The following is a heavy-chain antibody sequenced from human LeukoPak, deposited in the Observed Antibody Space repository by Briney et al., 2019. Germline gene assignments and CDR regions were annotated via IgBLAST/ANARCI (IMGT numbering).Heavy chain of an antibody. CDR1: GYTFTSYG. CDR3: ARERLAAAGTNWFDP. V-gene: IGHV1-2*02. Sequence: ASVKVSCKASGYTFTSYGISWVRQAPGQGREWMGWINPNSGGTNYAQKFQGRVTMTRDTSISTAYMELSRLRSDDTAVYYCARERLAAAGTNWFDPWGQGTLVTVSS. J-gene: IGHJ5*02. CDR2: INPNSGGT. D-gene: IGHD6-13*01.